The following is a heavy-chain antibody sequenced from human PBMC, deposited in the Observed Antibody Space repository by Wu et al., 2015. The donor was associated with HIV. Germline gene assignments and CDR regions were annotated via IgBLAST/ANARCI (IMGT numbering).Heavy chain of an antibody. Sequence: QVQLVQSGAGVKKPGSSVKVSCKASGGSFSDYAISWVRQAPGQGLEWMGRIIPMYGKPIDAQKFQGRITITADDSTSTVDMELSSLRSEDTAVYFCARDRDGGGFYYGMDVWGLRGPRS. CDR2: IIPMYGKP. J-gene: IGHJ6*02. D-gene: IGHD2-15*01. V-gene: IGHV1-69*13. CDR1: GGSFSDYA. CDR3: ARDRDGGGFYYGMDV.